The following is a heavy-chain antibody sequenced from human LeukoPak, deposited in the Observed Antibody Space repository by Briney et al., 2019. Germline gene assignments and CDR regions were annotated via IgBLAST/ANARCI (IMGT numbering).Heavy chain of an antibody. V-gene: IGHV3-53*05. J-gene: IGHJ5*02. D-gene: IGHD3-3*01. CDR3: ARDATSYYDFWSGYYTWGNWFDP. CDR1: DFTVSSNY. Sequence: GGSLRLSCAASDFTVSSNYMNWVRQAPGKGLEWVSVIYSGGSTYYADSVKGRFTISRDNSKNTLYLQMNSLRAEDTAVYYCARDATSYYDFWSGYYTWGNWFDPWGQGTLVTVSS. CDR2: IYSGGST.